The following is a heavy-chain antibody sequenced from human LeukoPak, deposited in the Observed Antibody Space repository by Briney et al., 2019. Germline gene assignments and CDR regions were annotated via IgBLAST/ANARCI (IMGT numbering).Heavy chain of an antibody. D-gene: IGHD3-10*01. V-gene: IGHV3-48*03. J-gene: IGHJ4*02. CDR2: ISSSGSTI. CDR3: ASGQVLLWFGELFDY. CDR1: GFTFSSYE. Sequence: GGSLRLSCAASGFTFSSYEMNWVRRAPGKGLEWVSYISSSGSTIYCADSVKGRFTISRDNAKNSLYLQMNSLRAEDTAVYYCASGQVLLWFGELFDYWGQGTLVTVSS.